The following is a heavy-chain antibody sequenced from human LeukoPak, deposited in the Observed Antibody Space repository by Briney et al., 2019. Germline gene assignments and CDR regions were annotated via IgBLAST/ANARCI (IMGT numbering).Heavy chain of an antibody. D-gene: IGHD3-10*01. CDR1: GGSISSYY. CDR2: IYTSGST. V-gene: IGHV4-4*07. J-gene: IGHJ6*02. CDR3: ARGRYGSGSYPIHYYYYYGMDV. Sequence: SETLSLTCTVSGGSISSYYWSWIRQPAGKGLEWIGRIYTSGSTNYNPSLKSRVTISVDTSKNQFSLKLSSVTAADTAVYYCARGRYGSGSYPIHYYYYYGMDVWGQGTTVTVSS.